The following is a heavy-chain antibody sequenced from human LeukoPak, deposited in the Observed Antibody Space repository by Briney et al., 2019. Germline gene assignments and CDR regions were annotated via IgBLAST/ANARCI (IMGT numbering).Heavy chain of an antibody. D-gene: IGHD2-8*01. CDR1: GPTFSSYS. CDR2: ISSSGDMI. Sequence: PGGSLRLSCVASGPTFSSYSMNWVRQAPGKGLEWVSYISSSGDMIYYADSVKGRFTISRDNAKNSLYMQMNSLRVEDTAAYYCARDLVGQEVYFDQWGQGTLVIVSS. CDR3: ARDLVGQEVYFDQ. J-gene: IGHJ4*02. V-gene: IGHV3-48*01.